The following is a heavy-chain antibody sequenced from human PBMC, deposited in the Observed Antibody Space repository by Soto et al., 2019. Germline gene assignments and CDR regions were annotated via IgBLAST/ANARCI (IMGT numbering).Heavy chain of an antibody. D-gene: IGHD3-3*01. CDR1: GYTFTSYD. Sequence: QVQLVQSGAEVKKPGASVKVSCKASGYTFTSYDINWVRQATGQGLEWMGWMNPNSGNTGYAQKFQGRVTMTRNTSISTAYMELSSLRSNDTAVYYCARGAIIDFWSGHEAWFDPWGQGTLVTVSS. J-gene: IGHJ5*02. CDR2: MNPNSGNT. CDR3: ARGAIIDFWSGHEAWFDP. V-gene: IGHV1-8*01.